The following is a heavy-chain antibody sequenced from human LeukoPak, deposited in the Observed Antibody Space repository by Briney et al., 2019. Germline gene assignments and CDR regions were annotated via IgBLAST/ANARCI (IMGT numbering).Heavy chain of an antibody. CDR1: VYSFTSYW. CDR2: IFPAGSGT. Sequence: RGESLKISCEASVYSFTSYWIGWVRQMPGKGLEWMGIIFPAGSGTRYSPSFQGQVTISADKSINTAYLQWSSLKASDTAIYYCARQQAVAGPGIDYWGQGTVVTVSS. D-gene: IGHD6-19*01. J-gene: IGHJ4*02. CDR3: ARQQAVAGPGIDY. V-gene: IGHV5-51*01.